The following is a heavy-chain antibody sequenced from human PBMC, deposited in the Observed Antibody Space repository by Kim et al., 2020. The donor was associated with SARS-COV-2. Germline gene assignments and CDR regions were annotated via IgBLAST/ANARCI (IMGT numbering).Heavy chain of an antibody. CDR3: ANGGSSSSWAHLY. D-gene: IGHD2-2*01. V-gene: IGHV3-33*06. Sequence: YEDPGKGRFTIARDNSKNTLYLQRNSRRAEDTAVYYCANGGSSSSWAHLYWGQGTLVIVSS. J-gene: IGHJ4*02.